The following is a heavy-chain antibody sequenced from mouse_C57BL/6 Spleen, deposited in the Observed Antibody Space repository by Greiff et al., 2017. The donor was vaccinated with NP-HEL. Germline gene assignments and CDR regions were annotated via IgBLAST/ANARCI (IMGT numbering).Heavy chain of an antibody. CDR1: GFTFNTYA. CDR3: VRGSSYEAWFAY. D-gene: IGHD1-1*01. V-gene: IGHV10-3*01. Sequence: EVQGVESGGGLVQPKGSLKLSCAASGFTFNTYAMHWVRQAPGKGLEWVARIRSKSSNYATYYADSVKDRFTISTDDSQSMLYLQMNNLKTEDTAMYYCVRGSSYEAWFAYWGQGTLVTVSA. J-gene: IGHJ3*01. CDR2: IRSKSSNYAT.